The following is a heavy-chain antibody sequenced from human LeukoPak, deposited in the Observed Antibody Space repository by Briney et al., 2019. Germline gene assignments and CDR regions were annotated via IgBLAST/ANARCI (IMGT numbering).Heavy chain of an antibody. D-gene: IGHD2-15*01. CDR2: INPSSGHT. Sequence: ASVMVSCKASGYTFTAYYVHWVRQAPGQGLEWIGWINPSSGHTNYAQKFQGRVTMTRDMSTSTVYMELSSLRSEDTAVYYCARILGRGSVNFDYWGQGTLVTVSS. J-gene: IGHJ4*02. CDR1: GYTFTAYY. V-gene: IGHV1-46*01. CDR3: ARILGRGSVNFDY.